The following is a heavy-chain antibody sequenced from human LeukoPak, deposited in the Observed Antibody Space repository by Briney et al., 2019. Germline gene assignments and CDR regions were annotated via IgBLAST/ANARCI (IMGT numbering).Heavy chain of an antibody. CDR2: IYYSGST. V-gene: IGHV4-30-4*07. Sequence: SETLSLTCAVSGGSISSSGYSWSWIRQPPGKGLEWIGYIYYSGSTYYNPSLKSRVTISVDTSKNQFSLKLSSVTAADTAVYYCARGNTAMATVYWGQGTLVTVSS. D-gene: IGHD5-18*01. CDR1: GGSISSSGYS. J-gene: IGHJ4*02. CDR3: ARGNTAMATVY.